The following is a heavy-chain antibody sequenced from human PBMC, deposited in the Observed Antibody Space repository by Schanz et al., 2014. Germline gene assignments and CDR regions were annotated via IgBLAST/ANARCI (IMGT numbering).Heavy chain of an antibody. Sequence: VQLVESGGGVVRPGGSLRLSCAASGFSFSDYGMHWVRQASGKGLEWVGRIRSKADTYAKTYAAPLTGRITTSRDDSTTRAYLKMNRIQTADEAVYYCCRSGSTIYYHGLDVWGQGTTVTVSS. J-gene: IGHJ6*02. CDR3: CRSGSTIYYHGLDV. CDR1: GFSFSDYG. CDR2: IRSKADTYAK. D-gene: IGHD3-10*01. V-gene: IGHV3-73*01.